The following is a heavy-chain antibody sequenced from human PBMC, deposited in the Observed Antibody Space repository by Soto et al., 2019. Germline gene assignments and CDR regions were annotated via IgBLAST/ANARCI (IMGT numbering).Heavy chain of an antibody. CDR3: AKNPGYYYDSTGYHFDY. J-gene: IGHJ4*02. V-gene: IGHV4-59*08. CDR2: IYSSGST. Sequence: SETLSLTCTVSGGSISNSYWSWIRQSPEKGLEWIGYIYSSGSTNYNPSLNSRVTISVDTSKNQFSLKLSSLSAADTAVYYCAKNPGYYYDSTGYHFDYWGQGTLVTVSS. D-gene: IGHD3-22*01. CDR1: GGSISNSY.